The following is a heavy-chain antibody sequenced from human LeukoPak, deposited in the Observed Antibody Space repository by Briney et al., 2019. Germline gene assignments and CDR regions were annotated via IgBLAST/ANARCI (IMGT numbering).Heavy chain of an antibody. V-gene: IGHV3-23*01. Sequence: GGSLRLSCAASGFTFSSYSMNWVRQAPGKGLEWVSGISGSGDSTYYADSVKGRFTVSRDNSKNTLYLQMNSLRAEDTAVYYCARDRHDDFDYWGQGTLVTVSS. CDR2: ISGSGDST. CDR3: ARDRHDDFDY. J-gene: IGHJ4*02. CDR1: GFTFSSYS.